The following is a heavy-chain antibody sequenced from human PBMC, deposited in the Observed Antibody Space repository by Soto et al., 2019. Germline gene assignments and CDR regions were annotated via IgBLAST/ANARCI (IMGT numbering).Heavy chain of an antibody. CDR2: INPSGGST. CDR1: GYTLTSYY. CDR3: ARTEYYDILTGYPNWFDP. J-gene: IGHJ5*02. D-gene: IGHD3-9*01. Sequence: GASVKVSCKASGYTLTSYYMQWVRQAPGQGLEWMGIINPSGGSTSYAQKFQGRVTMTRDTSTSTVYMELSSLRSEDTAVYYCARTEYYDILTGYPNWFDPWGQGTLVTVSS. V-gene: IGHV1-46*03.